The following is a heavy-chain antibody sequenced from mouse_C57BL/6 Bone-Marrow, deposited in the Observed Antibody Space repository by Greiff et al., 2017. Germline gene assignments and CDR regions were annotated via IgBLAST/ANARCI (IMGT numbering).Heavy chain of an antibody. V-gene: IGHV1-5*01. CDR3: TELSSHFDY. CDR2: IYPGSSDT. J-gene: IGHJ2*01. Sequence: EVQLQQSGTVLARPGASVKMSCKTSGYTFTSYWMHWVKQRPGQGLEWIGAIYPGSSDTSYNQKFKGKAKLTAVTSASTAYMELSSLTNEDSAVYYCTELSSHFDYWGQGTTLTVSS. D-gene: IGHD4-1*01. CDR1: GYTFTSYW.